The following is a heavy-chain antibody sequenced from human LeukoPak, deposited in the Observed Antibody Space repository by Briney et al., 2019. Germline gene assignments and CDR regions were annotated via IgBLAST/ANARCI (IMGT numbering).Heavy chain of an antibody. D-gene: IGHD3-22*01. Sequence: RASVKVSCKASGYTFTSYDINWVRQATGQGLEWMGWMNPNSGNTGYAQKFQGRVTMTRNTSISTAYMELSSLRSEDTAVYYCARGQRLTYYYGMDVWGQGTTVTVSS. V-gene: IGHV1-8*01. J-gene: IGHJ6*02. CDR1: GYTFTSYD. CDR2: MNPNSGNT. CDR3: ARGQRLTYYYGMDV.